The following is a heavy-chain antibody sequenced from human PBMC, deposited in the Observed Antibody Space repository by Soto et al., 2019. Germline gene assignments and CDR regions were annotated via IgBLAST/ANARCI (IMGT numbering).Heavy chain of an antibody. D-gene: IGHD5-12*01. CDR1: GGTFSSYA. CDR3: AREEDIVATGNWFDP. Sequence: QVQLVQSGAEVKKPGSSVKVSCKASGGTFSSYAISWVRQAPGQGLEWMGGIIPIFGTANYAQKFQGRVTITADESTSTALMEVRRLRTEDTGVDYCAREEDIVATGNWFDPWGQGTLVTVSS. V-gene: IGHV1-69*01. J-gene: IGHJ5*02. CDR2: IIPIFGTA.